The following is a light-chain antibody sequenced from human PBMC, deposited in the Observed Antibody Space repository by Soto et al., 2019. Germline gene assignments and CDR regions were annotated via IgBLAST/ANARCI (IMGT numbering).Light chain of an antibody. J-gene: IGKJ1*01. Sequence: DIRMTQSPSSQSASVGDRITITCRASLSISSSLNWYQQKPGKAPRLLIYAASRLQSGAPSRFSGSGSGTDFTLTITSLQPEDFATYYCQQSYITPRTLGHGTKVDIK. CDR2: AAS. V-gene: IGKV1-39*01. CDR1: LSISSS. CDR3: QQSYITPRT.